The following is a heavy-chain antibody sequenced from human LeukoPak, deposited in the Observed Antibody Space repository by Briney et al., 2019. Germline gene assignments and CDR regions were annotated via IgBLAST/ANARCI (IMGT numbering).Heavy chain of an antibody. CDR1: GFTVSSNY. J-gene: IGHJ6*03. CDR3: ARDGYGYNYMDV. V-gene: IGHV3-53*01. D-gene: IGHD1-1*01. CDR2: IYSGGST. Sequence: GGSLRLSCAASGFTVSSNYMSWVRQAPGKGLEWVSVIYSGGSTYYADSVKGRFTVSRDNSKNTLYLQMNSLRVEDTAVYFCARDGYGYNYMDVWGKGTTVTVSS.